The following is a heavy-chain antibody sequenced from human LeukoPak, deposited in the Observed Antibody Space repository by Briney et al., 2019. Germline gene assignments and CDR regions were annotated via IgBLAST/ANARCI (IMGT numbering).Heavy chain of an antibody. CDR3: ATSGYSNIDY. CDR2: ISSSSSSI. V-gene: IGHV3-48*04. CDR1: GFIFSSNS. J-gene: IGHJ4*02. D-gene: IGHD4-11*01. Sequence: PGGSLRLSCAASGFIFSSNSMNWVRQAPGKGLEWVSYISSSSSSIYYADSVKGRFTISRDNAKKSLYLQMNSLRAEDTAVYYCATSGYSNIDYWGQGTLVTVSS.